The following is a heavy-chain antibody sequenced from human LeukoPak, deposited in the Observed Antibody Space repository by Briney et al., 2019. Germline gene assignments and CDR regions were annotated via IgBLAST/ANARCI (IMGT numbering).Heavy chain of an antibody. CDR2: ISYDGSNK. J-gene: IGHJ6*03. D-gene: IGHD3-22*01. Sequence: GGSLRLSRAASGFTFSSYAMHWVRQAPGKGLEWVAVISYDGSNKYYADSVKGRFTISRDNSKNTLYLQMNSLRAEDTAVYYCARDGYYYDSSGYYYIIYYYYMDVWGKGTTVTVSS. V-gene: IGHV3-30*01. CDR1: GFTFSSYA. CDR3: ARDGYYYDSSGYYYIIYYYYMDV.